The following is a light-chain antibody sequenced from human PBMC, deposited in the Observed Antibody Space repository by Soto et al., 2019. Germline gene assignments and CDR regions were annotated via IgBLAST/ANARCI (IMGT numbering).Light chain of an antibody. Sequence: QSALTQPPSASGSPGQSVTITCSGTSSDVGEENYVSWYQQHPGKVPKLILYEVSKRPSGVPDRFSGSRSGNTASLTVSGLQAEDEADYYCCSYTVSGNYVFGTGTK. CDR3: CSYTVSGNYV. CDR2: EVS. V-gene: IGLV2-8*01. CDR1: SSDVGEENY. J-gene: IGLJ1*01.